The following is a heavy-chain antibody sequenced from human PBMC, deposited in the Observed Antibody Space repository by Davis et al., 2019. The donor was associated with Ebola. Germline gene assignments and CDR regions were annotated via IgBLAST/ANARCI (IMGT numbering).Heavy chain of an antibody. CDR2: ISSSSSYI. V-gene: IGHV3-21*01. D-gene: IGHD6-13*01. J-gene: IGHJ4*02. CDR3: ARGVAAAGRGPY. Sequence: GSLRLSCAASGFTFSSYSMNWVRQAPGKGLEWVSSISSSSSYIYYADSVKGRFTISRDNAKNSLYLQMNSLRAEDTAVYYCARGVAAAGRGPYWGQGTLVTVSS. CDR1: GFTFSSYS.